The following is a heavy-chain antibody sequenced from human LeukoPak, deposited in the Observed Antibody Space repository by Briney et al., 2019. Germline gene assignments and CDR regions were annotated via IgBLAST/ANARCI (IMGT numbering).Heavy chain of an antibody. V-gene: IGHV4-39*07. CDR3: ARARDYYYDSSGYQGALDI. J-gene: IGHJ3*02. Sequence: SETLSLTCTVSGGSISSGDYYWSWIRQPPGKGLEWIGTIYYSGSTYYNPSLKSRVTVSLDTSKNQFSLKLSSVTAADTAVYYCARARDYYYDSSGYQGALDIWGQGTMVTVSS. CDR1: GGSISSGDYY. CDR2: IYYSGST. D-gene: IGHD3-22*01.